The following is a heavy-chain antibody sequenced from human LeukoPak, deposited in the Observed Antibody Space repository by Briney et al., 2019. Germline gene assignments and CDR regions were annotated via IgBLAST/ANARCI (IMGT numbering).Heavy chain of an antibody. J-gene: IGHJ5*01. V-gene: IGHV4-30-4*01. D-gene: IGHD5-12*01. CDR2: IYYSGST. Sequence: SQTLSLTCTVSGGSISSGDYYWSWIRQPPGKGLEWIGYIYYSGSTYYNPSLKSRVTISVDTSKNQFSLKLGSVTAADTAVYYCVRHDGRGGATMGAFDSWGQGSLVTVSS. CDR3: VRHDGRGGATMGAFDS. CDR1: GGSISSGDYY.